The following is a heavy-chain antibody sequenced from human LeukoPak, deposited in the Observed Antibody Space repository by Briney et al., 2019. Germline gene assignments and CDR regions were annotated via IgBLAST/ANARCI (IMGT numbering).Heavy chain of an antibody. J-gene: IGHJ4*02. CDR2: IWYDGSNK. D-gene: IGHD6-13*01. CDR1: GFTFSSYG. V-gene: IGHV3-33*01. CDR3: ASASSHRTAAGGDY. Sequence: PGGSLRLSCAASGFTFSSYGMHWVRQAPGKGLEWVAVIWYDGSNKYYADSVKGRFTISRDNSKNTLYLQMNSLRAEDTAVYYCASASSHRTAAGGDYWGQGTLVTVST.